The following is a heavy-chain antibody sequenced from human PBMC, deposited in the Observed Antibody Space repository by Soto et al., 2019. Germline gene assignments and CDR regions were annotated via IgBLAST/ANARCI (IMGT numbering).Heavy chain of an antibody. CDR2: ISGSGGTK. V-gene: IGHV3-23*01. CDR1: GFTFSRYA. J-gene: IGHJ6*02. CDR3: VKDIFYSYNWNYEPGAYYYGMDV. D-gene: IGHD1-7*01. Sequence: SGGSLRLSCGASGFTFSRYAMSWVRQAPGKGLEGVSSISGSGGTKHSADSVKGRSTTSKDNSTNTLYLQINSLRPEEPAVYYCVKDIFYSYNWNYEPGAYYYGMDVWGQGTTVTVSS.